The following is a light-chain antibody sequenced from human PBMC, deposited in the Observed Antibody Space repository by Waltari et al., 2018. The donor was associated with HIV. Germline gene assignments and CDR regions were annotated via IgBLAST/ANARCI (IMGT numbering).Light chain of an antibody. V-gene: IGLV2-14*03. CDR2: AVS. J-gene: IGLJ2*01. Sequence: QSALTQPAPVSGSPGQSITLSCPGASSVIGGFYYVAWYQQHPVKVPKLIIYAVSDRPSGVSNRFSGSKSGSTASLSISGLQAEDEAVYYCSSYSRSSTLVLFGGGTKLTVL. CDR3: SSYSRSSTLVL. CDR1: SSVIGGFYY.